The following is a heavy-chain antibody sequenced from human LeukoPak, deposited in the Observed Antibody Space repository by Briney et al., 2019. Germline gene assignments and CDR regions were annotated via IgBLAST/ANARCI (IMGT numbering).Heavy chain of an antibody. CDR1: GYTFTGYY. CDR3: ARDHGMVRGVISDY. D-gene: IGHD3-10*01. V-gene: IGHV1-2*02. J-gene: IGHJ4*02. CDR2: INPNSGGT. Sequence: ASVKVSCKASGYTFTGYYMHWVRQAPGQGLEWMGWINPNSGGTNYAQKFQGRVTMTRDTSISTAYMELRRLRSDDTVVYYCARDHGMVRGVISDYWGQGTLVTVSS.